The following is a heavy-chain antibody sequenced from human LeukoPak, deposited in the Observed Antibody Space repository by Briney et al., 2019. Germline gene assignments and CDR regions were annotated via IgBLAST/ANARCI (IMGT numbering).Heavy chain of an antibody. D-gene: IGHD4-17*01. Sequence: PSETLSLTCSVSGGSISRGGYYWTWIRQHRREGLEWIGYFYYSRTTSYNPSLKSRATISVDTSNNQFSLKLSSVTAADTAVYYCARGDYGLYFFDSWGRGTLVTVSS. CDR2: FYYSRTT. V-gene: IGHV4-31*03. J-gene: IGHJ4*02. CDR1: GGSISRGGYY. CDR3: ARGDYGLYFFDS.